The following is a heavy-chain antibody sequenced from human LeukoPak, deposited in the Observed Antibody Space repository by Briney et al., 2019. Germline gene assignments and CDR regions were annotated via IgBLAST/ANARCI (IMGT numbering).Heavy chain of an antibody. V-gene: IGHV3-7*01. D-gene: IGHD2-15*01. CDR3: ARARGGRCYLY. CDR2: IKQDGREK. J-gene: IGHJ4*02. CDR1: GVTFSSYW. Sequence: GGALRLSCAASGVTFSSYWMSWVREAPGKGVEWGAHIKQDGREKYYVDSVKGRFTISRDNAKNSLYLQMNSLRAEDTAVYYCARARGGRCYLYWAEGPLVPVSS.